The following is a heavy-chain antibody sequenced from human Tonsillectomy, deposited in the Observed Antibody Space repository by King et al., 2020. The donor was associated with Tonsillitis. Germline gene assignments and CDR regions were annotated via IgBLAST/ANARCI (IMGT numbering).Heavy chain of an antibody. CDR1: GFTFRTYW. Sequence: VQLVESGGGLVQPGGSLRLSCAASGFTFRTYWMHWVRKVPGKGLVWVSRINIYGSSNSYEESVKGRFTIFRDNAKKTLYMQMRSLRSEDTAVYYCTRSEVQWLIQDYWGQATLVNVSS. D-gene: IGHD6-19*01. V-gene: IGHV3-74*01. CDR2: INIYGSSN. CDR3: TRSEVQWLIQDY. J-gene: IGHJ4*02.